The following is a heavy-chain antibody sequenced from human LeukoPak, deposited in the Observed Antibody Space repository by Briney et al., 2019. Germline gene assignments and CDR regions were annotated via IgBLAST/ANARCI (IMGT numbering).Heavy chain of an antibody. V-gene: IGHV4-39*01. J-gene: IGHJ6*03. CDR2: IYYSGSI. D-gene: IGHD3-10*01. CDR3: ARHINYYYYYMDV. Sequence: SQTLSLTCTVSGGSISSGDYYWRWIRQPPGKGPEWIGSIYYSGSIYYNPSLKSRVIISVDTSKSQFSLKLSSVTAADTAVYYCARHINYYYYYMDVWGKGTTVTVSS. CDR1: GGSISSGDYY.